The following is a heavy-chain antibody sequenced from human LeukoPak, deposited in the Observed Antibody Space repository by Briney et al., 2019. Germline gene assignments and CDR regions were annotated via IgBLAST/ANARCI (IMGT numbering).Heavy chain of an antibody. CDR3: ARHYGHTSYGAFDI. J-gene: IGHJ3*02. V-gene: IGHV4-59*08. CDR1: GGSIRSYS. D-gene: IGHD3-10*01. Sequence: SETLSLTCTVSGGSIRSYSWGWIRQPPGKGLEWIGYIYCSGSTHYNPSLKSRVTISVDTSKNQFSLKLGSVTSADTAVYYCARHYGHTSYGAFDIWGQGTMVTVSS. CDR2: IYCSGST.